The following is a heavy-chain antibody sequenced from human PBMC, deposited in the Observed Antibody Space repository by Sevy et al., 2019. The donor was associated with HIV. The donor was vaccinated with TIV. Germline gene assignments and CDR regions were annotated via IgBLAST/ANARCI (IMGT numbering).Heavy chain of an antibody. CDR1: GFTFSSYA. J-gene: IGHJ3*02. CDR2: ISYDGSNK. V-gene: IGHV3-30-3*01. D-gene: IGHD2-15*01. Sequence: GGSLRLSCAASGFTFSSYAMHWVRQAPGKGLEWVAVISYDGSNKYYADSVKGRFTISRDNSKNTLYLQMNSLRAEDTAVYYCARDEDVVTSTDDAFDIWGQGTMLTVSS. CDR3: ARDEDVVTSTDDAFDI.